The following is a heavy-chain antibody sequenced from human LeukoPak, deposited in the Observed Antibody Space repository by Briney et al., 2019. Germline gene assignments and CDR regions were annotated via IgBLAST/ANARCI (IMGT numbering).Heavy chain of an antibody. Sequence: SETLSLTCTVSGGSISSGGYYWSWIRQHPGKGLEWIGYIYYSGSTYYNPSLKSRVTISVDTSKNQFSLKLSSVTAADTAAYYCASFTMTTVPYVRGVGFDYWGQGTLVTVSS. J-gene: IGHJ4*02. D-gene: IGHD4-17*01. V-gene: IGHV4-31*03. CDR2: IYYSGST. CDR1: GGSISSGGYY. CDR3: ASFTMTTVPYVRGVGFDY.